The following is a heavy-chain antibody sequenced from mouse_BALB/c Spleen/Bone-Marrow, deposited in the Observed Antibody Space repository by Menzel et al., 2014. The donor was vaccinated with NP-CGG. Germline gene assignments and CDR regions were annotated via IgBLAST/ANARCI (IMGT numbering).Heavy chain of an antibody. CDR2: ISSGGNYT. CDR1: GFTFSSYA. Sequence: EVKLMESGGGLVKPGGSLKLSCAASGFTFSSYAMSWIRQTPEKRLEWVATISSGGNYTYYPDSVKGRFTISRDNAKNTLYLQMSSLRSEGTAMYYCARPNTDYFDYWGQGTTLTVSS. V-gene: IGHV5-9-1*01. D-gene: IGHD5-1-1*01. J-gene: IGHJ2*01. CDR3: ARPNTDYFDY.